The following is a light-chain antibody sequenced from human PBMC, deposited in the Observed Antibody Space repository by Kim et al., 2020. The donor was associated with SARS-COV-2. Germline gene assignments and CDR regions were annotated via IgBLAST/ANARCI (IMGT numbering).Light chain of an antibody. CDR2: DAS. V-gene: IGKV3-11*01. Sequence: SLGERATLSCRASQSISNYLAWYQHKPGQAPRLLIYDASNRAGGVPDRFSGSGSGTDFTLTISSLEPEDFAVYYCQQRSSWPPTLTFGGGTKVEI. CDR3: QQRSSWPPTLT. CDR1: QSISNY. J-gene: IGKJ4*01.